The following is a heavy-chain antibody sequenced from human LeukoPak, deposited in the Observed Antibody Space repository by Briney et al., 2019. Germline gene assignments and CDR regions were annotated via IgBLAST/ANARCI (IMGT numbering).Heavy chain of an antibody. CDR2: IYPGDSDT. V-gene: IGHV5-51*01. D-gene: IGHD2-15*01. J-gene: IGHJ5*02. CDR1: GYSFTNYW. Sequence: RGESLKISCKGSGYSFTNYWIGWVRQMPGKGLEWMGIIYPGDSDTRYSPSFQGQVTISADKSIRTAYLQWGSLKASDTAMYYCARSQGYCSGGSCLQGDWFDPWGQGTLVTVSS. CDR3: ARSQGYCSGGSCLQGDWFDP.